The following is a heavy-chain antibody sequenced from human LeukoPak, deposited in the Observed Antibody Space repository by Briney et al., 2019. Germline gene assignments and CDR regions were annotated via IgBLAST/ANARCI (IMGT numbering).Heavy chain of an antibody. CDR2: IKQDGYEK. CDR1: GFTFSNYW. CDR3: ARVYSSSSGKNAFDI. J-gene: IGHJ3*02. Sequence: GGSLRLSCAVSGFTFSNYWMSWVRQAPGKGLGWVANIKQDGYEKYYVDSVKGRFTISRDNAKNSLYLQMDSLRAEDTAVFYCARVYSSSSGKNAFDIWGQGTVVIVSS. V-gene: IGHV3-7*03. D-gene: IGHD6-6*01.